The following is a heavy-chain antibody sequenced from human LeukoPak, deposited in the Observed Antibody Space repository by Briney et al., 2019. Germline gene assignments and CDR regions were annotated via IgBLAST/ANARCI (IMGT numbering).Heavy chain of an antibody. CDR3: VNSIAVARGTGY. CDR1: GFTFSSYA. D-gene: IGHD6-19*01. CDR2: ISSNGGST. Sequence: PGGSMRLACSASGFTFSSYAVHWVRQAPGKGLEYVSAISSNGGSTYYAASVKGRFTISRDNSKNTLYLQMSSLRAEDTAVYYCVNSIAVARGTGYWGQGTLVTVSS. V-gene: IGHV3-64D*06. J-gene: IGHJ4*02.